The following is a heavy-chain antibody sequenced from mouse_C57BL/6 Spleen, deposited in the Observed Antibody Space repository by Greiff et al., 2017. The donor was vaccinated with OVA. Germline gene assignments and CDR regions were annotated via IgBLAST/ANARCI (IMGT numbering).Heavy chain of an antibody. CDR3: TNLPTGPFAY. D-gene: IGHD4-1*02. CDR2: IYPGNSDT. V-gene: IGHV1-5*01. J-gene: IGHJ3*01. CDR1: GYTFTSYW. Sequence: VQLQQSGTVLARPGASVKMSCKTSGYTFTSYWMHWVKQRPGQGLEWIGAIYPGNSDTSYNQKFKGKAKLTAVTSASTAYMELSSLTNEDSAVYYCTNLPTGPFAYWGQGTLVTVSA.